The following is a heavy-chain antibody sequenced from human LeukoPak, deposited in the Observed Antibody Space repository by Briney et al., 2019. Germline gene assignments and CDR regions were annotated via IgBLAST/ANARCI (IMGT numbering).Heavy chain of an antibody. J-gene: IGHJ5*02. CDR1: GGSISSSSYY. Sequence: PSETLSLTCTVSGGSISSSSYYRGWIRQPPGKGLEWIGSIYYSGSTYYNPSLKSRVTISVDTSKNQFSLKLSSVTAADTAVYYCARDELRSYYGYNWFDPWGQGTLVTVPS. V-gene: IGHV4-39*07. CDR2: IYYSGST. CDR3: ARDELRSYYGYNWFDP. D-gene: IGHD1-26*01.